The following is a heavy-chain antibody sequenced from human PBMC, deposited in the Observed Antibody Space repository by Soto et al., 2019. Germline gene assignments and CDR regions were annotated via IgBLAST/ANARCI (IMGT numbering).Heavy chain of an antibody. J-gene: IGHJ4*02. Sequence: GGSLRLSCAASGFTFSSYGMHWVRQAPGKGLVWVSRINSDGSSTSYADSVKGRFTISRDNAKNTLYLQMNSLRAEDTVLYYCEIRASYYDSSGYFDYWGQGTLVTVSS. CDR1: GFTFSSYG. CDR3: EIRASYYDSSGYFDY. V-gene: IGHV3-74*01. CDR2: INSDGSST. D-gene: IGHD3-22*01.